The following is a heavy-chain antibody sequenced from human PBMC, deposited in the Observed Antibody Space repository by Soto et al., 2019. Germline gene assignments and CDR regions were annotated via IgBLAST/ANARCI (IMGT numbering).Heavy chain of an antibody. CDR2: IIPILGIA. V-gene: IGHV1-69*02. J-gene: IGHJ6*02. CDR3: ARGGTGGPHDSSGYRYYYYGMEV. CDR1: GGTFSRYT. Sequence: GASVKVSCKASGGTFSRYTISWVRQAPGQGLEWMGRIIPILGIANYAQKFQGRVTITADESTSTAYMELSSLRSEDTAVYYCARGGTGGPHDSSGYRYYYYGMEVWGQGTTVTVSS. D-gene: IGHD3-22*01.